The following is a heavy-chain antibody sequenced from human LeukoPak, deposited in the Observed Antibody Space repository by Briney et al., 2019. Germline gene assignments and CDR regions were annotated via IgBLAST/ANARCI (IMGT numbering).Heavy chain of an antibody. CDR3: ARVLGGYSGYDARFDP. V-gene: IGHV1-24*01. D-gene: IGHD5-12*01. J-gene: IGHJ5*02. Sequence: ASVKVSRKVSGYTLTELSMHWVRQAPGKGLEWMGGFDPEDGETIYAQKFQGRVTITADESTSTAYMELSSLRSEDTAVYYCARVLGGYSGYDARFDPWGQGTLVTVSS. CDR2: FDPEDGET. CDR1: GYTLTELS.